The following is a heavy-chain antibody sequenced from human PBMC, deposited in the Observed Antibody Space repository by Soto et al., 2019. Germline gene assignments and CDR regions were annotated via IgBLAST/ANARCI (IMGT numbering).Heavy chain of an antibody. J-gene: IGHJ4*02. CDR2: IHYSGNT. Sequence: SETLSLTCTVSGGSISNYYWSWVRQPPGKGLEWIGYIHYSGNTKYNPSLKSRVTISADTSKDQFSLKLTSVTAADTAVYYCARGHYDFWSGYFATIDYWGQGTLVTVSS. CDR3: ARGHYDFWSGYFATIDY. CDR1: GGSISNYY. V-gene: IGHV4-59*08. D-gene: IGHD3-3*01.